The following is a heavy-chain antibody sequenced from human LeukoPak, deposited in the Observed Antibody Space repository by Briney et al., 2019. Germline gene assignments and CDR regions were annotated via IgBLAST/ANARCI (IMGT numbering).Heavy chain of an antibody. D-gene: IGHD6-13*01. CDR1: GFTFSSYG. CDR3: AKGGVAAAGSDLYYFDY. J-gene: IGHJ4*02. Sequence: GGSLRLSCAASGFTFSSYGMRWVRQAPGKWLEWVAVIWYDGSNKYYADSVKGRFTISRDNSKNTLYLQMNSLRAEDTAVYYCAKGGVAAAGSDLYYFDYWGQGTLVTVSS. V-gene: IGHV3-33*06. CDR2: IWYDGSNK.